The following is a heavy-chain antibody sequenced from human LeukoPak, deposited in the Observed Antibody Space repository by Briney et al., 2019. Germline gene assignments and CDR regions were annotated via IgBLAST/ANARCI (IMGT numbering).Heavy chain of an antibody. J-gene: IGHJ4*02. CDR1: GFTFSSYA. Sequence: GGSLRLSCAAPGFTFSSYAMSWVRQAPGKGLEWVSAISGSGGSTYCADSVKGRFTISRDNSKNTLYLQMNSLRAEDTAVYYCAKDPSSGWSSFDYWGQGTLVTVSS. D-gene: IGHD6-19*01. CDR2: ISGSGGST. V-gene: IGHV3-23*01. CDR3: AKDPSSGWSSFDY.